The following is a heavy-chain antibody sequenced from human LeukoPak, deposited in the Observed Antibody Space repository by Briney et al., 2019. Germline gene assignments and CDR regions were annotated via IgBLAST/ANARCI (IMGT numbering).Heavy chain of an antibody. V-gene: IGHV3-23*01. CDR3: AKDRGY. D-gene: IGHD6-13*01. CDR2: ISGSGDNT. CDR1: GFTFSTYA. J-gene: IGHJ4*02. Sequence: GSLRLSCAASGFTFSTYAMTWVRRAPGKGLEWVSAISGSGDNTYYADSVKGRFTISRDNSKNTVYLQMNSLRAEDTAVYYCAKDRGYWGQGTLVTVSS.